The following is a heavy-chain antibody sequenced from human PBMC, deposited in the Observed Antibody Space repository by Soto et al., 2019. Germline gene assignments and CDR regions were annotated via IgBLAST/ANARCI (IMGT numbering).Heavy chain of an antibody. CDR3: AHSDGGYEIIYFDF. V-gene: IGHV2-5*01. CDR2: IYYNDDR. CDR1: GFSLTTAGVA. Sequence: SGPTLVNPTQTLTLTCTFSGFSLTTAGVAVGWIRQTPGGALEWLTLIYYNDDRRFSPSLKTRLTITGDTSKNQVVLSLTNVDPGDTATYFCAHSDGGYEIIYFDFWGQGIPVTVPS. J-gene: IGHJ4*02. D-gene: IGHD5-12*01.